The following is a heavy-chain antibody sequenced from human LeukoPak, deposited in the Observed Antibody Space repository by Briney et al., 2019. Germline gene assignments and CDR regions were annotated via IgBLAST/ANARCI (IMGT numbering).Heavy chain of an antibody. CDR3: ARGGYYDSMMVPPNYYYGMDV. Sequence: PGGSLRLSCAASGFTFSSYAMSWVRQAPGKGLEWVSAISGSGGSTHYADSVKGRFTISRDNSKNTLYLQMNSLRAEDTAVYYCARGGYYDSMMVPPNYYYGMDVWGQGTTVTVSS. V-gene: IGHV3-23*01. CDR1: GFTFSSYA. CDR2: ISGSGGST. J-gene: IGHJ6*02. D-gene: IGHD3-22*01.